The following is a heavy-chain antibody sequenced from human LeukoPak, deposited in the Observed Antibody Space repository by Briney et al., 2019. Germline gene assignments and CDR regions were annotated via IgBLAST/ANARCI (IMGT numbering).Heavy chain of an antibody. Sequence: SETLSLTCAVYGGSFSGYYWSWIRQPPGKGLEWIGEINHSGSTNYNPSLKSRVTISLDTSKNLFSLKPSSVTAADTAVYYCARERGRPIFGVVKHWFDPWGQGNLVTVSS. CDR1: GGSFSGYY. J-gene: IGHJ5*02. D-gene: IGHD3-3*01. CDR3: ARERGRPIFGVVKHWFDP. V-gene: IGHV4-34*01. CDR2: INHSGST.